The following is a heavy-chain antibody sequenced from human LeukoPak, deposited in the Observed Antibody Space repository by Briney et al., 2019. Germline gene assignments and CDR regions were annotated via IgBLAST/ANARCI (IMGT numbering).Heavy chain of an antibody. CDR1: GGTFSSYA. D-gene: IGHD6-19*01. CDR3: ASPSNGWRLDY. V-gene: IGHV1-69*01. CDR2: IIPMFGTA. Sequence: GSSVKVSCKASGGTFSSYAISWVRQAPGQGLEWMGGIIPMFGTANYAQKFQDRVTITADESTSTAYMELSSLRSEDTAVYYCASPSNGWRLDYWGQGTLVTVSS. J-gene: IGHJ4*02.